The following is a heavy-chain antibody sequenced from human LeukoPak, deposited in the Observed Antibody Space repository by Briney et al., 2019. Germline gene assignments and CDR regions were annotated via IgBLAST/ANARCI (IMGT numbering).Heavy chain of an antibody. CDR1: GFTFSSYW. J-gene: IGHJ5*02. CDR2: IKQDGSEK. D-gene: IGHD2-15*01. Sequence: GGSLRLSCAASGFTFSSYWMSWVRQAPGKGLKWVANIKQDGSEKYYVDSVKGRFTISRDNAKNSLYLQMNTLRAEDTAVYSCARGADGVSSNSRGWFDPWGQGTLVTVSS. V-gene: IGHV3-7*01. CDR3: ARGADGVSSNSRGWFDP.